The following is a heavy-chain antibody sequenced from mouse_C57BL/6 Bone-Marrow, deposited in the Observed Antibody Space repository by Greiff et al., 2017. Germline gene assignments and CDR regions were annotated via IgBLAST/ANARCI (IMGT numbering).Heavy chain of an antibody. Sequence: EVKLVESGGGLVKPGGSLKLSCAASGFTFSDYGMHWVRQAPEKGLEWVAYISSGSSTIYYADTVKGRFTISRDNAKNTLFLQMTSLRSEDTAMYYCARAGYGWAMDYWGQGTSVTVSS. CDR3: ARAGYGWAMDY. D-gene: IGHD3-1*01. CDR2: ISSGSSTI. J-gene: IGHJ4*01. CDR1: GFTFSDYG. V-gene: IGHV5-17*01.